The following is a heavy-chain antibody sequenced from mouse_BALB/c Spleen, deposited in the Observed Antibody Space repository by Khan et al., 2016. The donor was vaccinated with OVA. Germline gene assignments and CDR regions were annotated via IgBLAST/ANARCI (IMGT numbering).Heavy chain of an antibody. J-gene: IGHJ3*01. V-gene: IGHV2-2*02. CDR1: GFSLNAYS. D-gene: IGHD2-4*01. CDR3: ARMGDDYGQGAWFVY. Sequence: QVQLKQSGPGLLQPSQSLSITCTVSGFSLNAYSVHWVRQSPGKGLEWLGVIWSAGSTDYNAAFMSRLSINKDNSKSQVFFKMNSLQSNDTAIYYCARMGDDYGQGAWFVYWGQGTLVTVSA. CDR2: IWSAGST.